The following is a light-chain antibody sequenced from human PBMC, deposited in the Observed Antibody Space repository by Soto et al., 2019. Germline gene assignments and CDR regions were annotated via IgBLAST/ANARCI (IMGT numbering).Light chain of an antibody. CDR1: QSLRSSP. Sequence: ARQSLRSSPLAWYQQNPGQSPTRLLSGVSSRATGTPDRFSGCESGADYTLTIRTLEPEDFALYNCRLYGGSLGTFGQGTKVEIK. V-gene: IGKV3-20*01. J-gene: IGKJ1*01. CDR2: GVS. CDR3: RLYGGSLGT.